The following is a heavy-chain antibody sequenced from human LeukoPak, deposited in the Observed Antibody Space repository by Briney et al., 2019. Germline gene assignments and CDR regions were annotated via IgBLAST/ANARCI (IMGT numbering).Heavy chain of an antibody. CDR3: AREGSAASWFDP. J-gene: IGHJ5*02. D-gene: IGHD6-25*01. Sequence: SETLSLTCTVSGGSISSSSYYWGWIRQPPGKGLEWIGSIYYSGSTYYNPSLKSRVTISVDTSKNQFSLKLSSVTAADTAVYYCAREGSAASWFDPWGQGTLVTVSS. V-gene: IGHV4-39*07. CDR1: GGSISSSSYY. CDR2: IYYSGST.